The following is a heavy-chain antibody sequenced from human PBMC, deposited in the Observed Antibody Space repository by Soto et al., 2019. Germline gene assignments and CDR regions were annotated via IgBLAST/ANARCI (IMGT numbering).Heavy chain of an antibody. J-gene: IGHJ4*02. CDR2: ISSGSTSK. CDR3: VRGGSDFDNNGYYLFDH. D-gene: IGHD3-22*01. V-gene: IGHV3-21*01. CDR1: GFTVSPYN. Sequence: AGSLRLSCAVSGFTVSPYNMNWVRQAPGKGLEWVSSISSGSTSKYYADSVEGRFTVSRDNAKNSLYLQMNNLRAEDTALYFCVRGGSDFDNNGYYLFDHWGQGTQVTVSS.